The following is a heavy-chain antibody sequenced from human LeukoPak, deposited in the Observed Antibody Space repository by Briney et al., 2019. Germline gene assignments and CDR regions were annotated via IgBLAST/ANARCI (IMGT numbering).Heavy chain of an antibody. V-gene: IGHV3-30*02. CDR2: IRHDGSNK. J-gene: IGHJ6*03. Sequence: GGSLRLSCAASGFTVTSYGMHWVRQAPGKGLEWVAFIRHDGSNKYYTDSVKGRFTISRDNSKNTLYLQMNSLRPEDTAVYYRARGGQGQYYYYYYYMDVWGKGTTVTVSS. CDR3: ARGGQGQYYYYYYYMDV. CDR1: GFTVTSYG. D-gene: IGHD3-16*01.